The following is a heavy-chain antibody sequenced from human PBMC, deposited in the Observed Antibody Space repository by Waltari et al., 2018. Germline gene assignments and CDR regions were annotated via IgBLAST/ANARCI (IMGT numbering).Heavy chain of an antibody. J-gene: IGHJ4*02. CDR3: AKGPPCDY. CDR1: GFTFSSYA. Sequence: EVQLLESGGGLVQPGGSLRLSCAASGFTFSSYAMSWVRQAPGKGLEWGSVSDSGGSSTYYADAVKGRFTISRDNSKNTLYLQMNSLRAEDTAVYYCAKGPPCDYWGQGTLVTVSS. CDR2: SDSGGSST. V-gene: IGHV3-23*03.